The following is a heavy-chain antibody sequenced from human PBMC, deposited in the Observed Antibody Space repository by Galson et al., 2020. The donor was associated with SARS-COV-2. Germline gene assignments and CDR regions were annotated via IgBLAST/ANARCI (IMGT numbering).Heavy chain of an antibody. J-gene: IGHJ4*02. CDR3: ARYYFDSSVDYYYFDY. CDR1: GFTFDDSA. CDR2: IRSIAYGGTT. D-gene: IGHD3-22*01. V-gene: IGHV3-49*04. Sequence: TGGSLRLSCIGSGFTFDDSALSWVRQAPGKGLEWVGFIRSIAYGGTTEYAASVKGRFSLSRDDSKSIAYLQMNSLKTEDTAVYYCARYYFDSSVDYYYFDYWGRGTLVTVSS.